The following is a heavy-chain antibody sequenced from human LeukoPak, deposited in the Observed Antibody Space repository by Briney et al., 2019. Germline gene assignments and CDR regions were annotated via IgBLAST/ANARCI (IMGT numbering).Heavy chain of an antibody. CDR3: ARERGSSWDFDY. Sequence: SETLSLTCTVSGGSISSYYWSWIRQPPGKGLEWIGYIYYSGSTNYNPSLKSRVTKSVDTSKNQFSLKLSSVTAADTAVYYCARERGSSWDFDYWGQGTLVTVSS. V-gene: IGHV4-59*01. J-gene: IGHJ4*02. CDR1: GGSISSYY. CDR2: IYYSGST. D-gene: IGHD6-13*01.